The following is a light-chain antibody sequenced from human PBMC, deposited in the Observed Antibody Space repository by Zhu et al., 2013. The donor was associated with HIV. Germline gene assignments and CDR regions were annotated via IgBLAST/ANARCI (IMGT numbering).Light chain of an antibody. CDR1: QTIFTW. Sequence: DIQMTQSPSTLSASVRDRVTITCRASQTIFTWLAWYQQKPGKAPKLLIYKASSLQSEVPSRFSGDGSGTEFTLTISSLQPDDFATYYCQQYSSYPWTFGQGTKVEIK. J-gene: IGKJ1*01. V-gene: IGKV1-5*03. CDR2: KAS. CDR3: QQYSSYPWT.